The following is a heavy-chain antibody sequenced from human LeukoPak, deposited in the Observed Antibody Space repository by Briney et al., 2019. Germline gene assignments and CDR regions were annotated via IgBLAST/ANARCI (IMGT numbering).Heavy chain of an antibody. CDR3: ARDAVTPGYYYYYMDV. V-gene: IGHV4-61*02. CDR1: GGSISSGSYY. J-gene: IGHJ6*03. Sequence: SETLSLTCTVSGGSISSGSYYWSWIRQPAGKGLEWIGRIYTSGSTNYNPSLKSRVTISVDTSKNQFSLKLSSGTAADPAVYYCARDAVTPGYYYYYMDVWGKGTTVTISS. CDR2: IYTSGST. D-gene: IGHD4-17*01.